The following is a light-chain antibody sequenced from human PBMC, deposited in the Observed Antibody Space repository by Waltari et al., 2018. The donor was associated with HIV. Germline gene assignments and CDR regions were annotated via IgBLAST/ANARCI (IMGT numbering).Light chain of an antibody. CDR1: QSVSSY. Sequence: EIVLTQSPATLSLSPGERATLSCRASQSVSSYLAWYQQKPGQAPRLLISDASNRATGIPARVSGSGSGTDFTLTISSLEPEDFAVYYCQQRSNLITFGQGTRLEIK. CDR3: QQRSNLIT. J-gene: IGKJ5*01. V-gene: IGKV3-11*01. CDR2: DAS.